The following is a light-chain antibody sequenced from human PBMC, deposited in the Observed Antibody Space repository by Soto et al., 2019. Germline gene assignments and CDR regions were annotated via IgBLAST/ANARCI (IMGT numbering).Light chain of an antibody. CDR2: AAS. V-gene: IGKV1-5*01. CDR3: QQYNSYSQT. CDR1: QSISSW. J-gene: IGKJ1*01. Sequence: DIQMTQSPSTLSASVGDRVTITCRASQSISSWLAWYQQKPGKAPKLLIYAASSLESGVPSRFSGSGSGTEFTLTISSLQPDDFATYCCQQYNSYSQTFGQGTKVDIK.